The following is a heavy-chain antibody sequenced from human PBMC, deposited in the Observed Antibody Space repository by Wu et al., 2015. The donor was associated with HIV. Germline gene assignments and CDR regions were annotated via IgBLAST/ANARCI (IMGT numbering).Heavy chain of an antibody. D-gene: IGHD1-26*01. V-gene: IGHV1-2*02. CDR2: INPNSGGT. CDR3: TKDYGIVGSTLPEYFQH. CDR1: GYTFTGYY. Sequence: QVQLVQSGAEVKKPGASVKVSCKASGYTFTGYYIHWVRQAPGQGLEWMGWINPNSGGTNYAQKFQARVTMTRDTSISTAYMEPSRLRSDDTAVYYCTKDYGIVGSTLPEYFQHWGQGTLVTVSS. J-gene: IGHJ1*01.